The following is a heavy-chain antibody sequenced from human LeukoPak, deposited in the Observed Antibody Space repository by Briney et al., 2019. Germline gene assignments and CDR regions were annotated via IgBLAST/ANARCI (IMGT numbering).Heavy chain of an antibody. CDR2: ISGSGGST. CDR1: GFTFSSYA. J-gene: IGHJ4*02. D-gene: IGHD1-26*01. Sequence: GGSLRLSCAASGFTFSSYAMSWVRQAPGKGLEWVSAISGSGGSTYYAGSVKGRFTISRDNAKNSLYLQMNSLRAEDTALYYCARGRYSGSYLLDYWGQGTLVTVSP. V-gene: IGHV3-23*01. CDR3: ARGRYSGSYLLDY.